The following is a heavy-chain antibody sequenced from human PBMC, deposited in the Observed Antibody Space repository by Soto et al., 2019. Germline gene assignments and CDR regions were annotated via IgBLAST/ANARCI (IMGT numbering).Heavy chain of an antibody. Sequence: GGSLRLSCAASGFTFSSYGMHWVRQAPGKGLEWVAVIWYDGSNKYYADSVKGRFTISRDNSKNTLYLQMNSLRAEDTAVYYCARDPKKPSGWWYFDYWGQGTLVTVSS. V-gene: IGHV3-33*01. CDR2: IWYDGSNK. J-gene: IGHJ4*02. CDR1: GFTFSSYG. CDR3: ARDPKKPSGWWYFDY. D-gene: IGHD6-19*01.